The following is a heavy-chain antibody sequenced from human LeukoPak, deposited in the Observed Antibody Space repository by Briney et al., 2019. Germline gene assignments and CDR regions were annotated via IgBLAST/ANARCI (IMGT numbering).Heavy chain of an antibody. J-gene: IGHJ5*02. CDR1: GYTFTGYY. Sequence: ASVKVSCKASGYTFTGYYMHWVRQAPGQGLEWMGWINPNSGGTNYAQKFQGRVTMTRDTSISTAYMELSRLRSDDTAVYYCARGFSCSGGSCYSVWPNWFDPWGQGTLVTVSS. CDR3: ARGFSCSGGSCYSVWPNWFDP. CDR2: INPNSGGT. V-gene: IGHV1-2*02. D-gene: IGHD2-15*01.